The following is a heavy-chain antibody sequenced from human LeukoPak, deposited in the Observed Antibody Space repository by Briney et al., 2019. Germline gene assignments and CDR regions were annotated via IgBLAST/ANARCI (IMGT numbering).Heavy chain of an antibody. CDR2: ISGSGGST. Sequence: AGGSLRLSCAASGFTFSSYAMSWVRQAPGKGLEWVSAISGSGGSTYYADSVKGRFTISRDNSKNTLYLQMNSLRAEDTAVYYCARDLGSPAGVDYWGQGTLVTVSS. D-gene: IGHD1-26*01. J-gene: IGHJ4*02. CDR1: GFTFSSYA. V-gene: IGHV3-23*01. CDR3: ARDLGSPAGVDY.